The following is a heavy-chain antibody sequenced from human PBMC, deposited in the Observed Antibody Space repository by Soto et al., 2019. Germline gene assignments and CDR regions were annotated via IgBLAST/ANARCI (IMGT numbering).Heavy chain of an antibody. J-gene: IGHJ3*02. V-gene: IGHV2-5*02. CDR3: AHRRGDYYDSSGYDAFDI. Sequence: SGPTLVKPTQTLTLTCTFSGFSLSTSGVGVGWIRQPPGKALEWLALIYWDDDKRYSPSLKSRLTITKDTSKNQVVLTMTNMDPVDTATYYCAHRRGDYYDSSGYDAFDIWGQGTMVTVSS. CDR1: GFSLSTSGVG. D-gene: IGHD3-22*01. CDR2: IYWDDDK.